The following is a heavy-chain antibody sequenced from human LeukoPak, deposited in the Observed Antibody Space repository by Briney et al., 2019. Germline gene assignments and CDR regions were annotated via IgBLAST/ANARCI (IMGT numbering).Heavy chain of an antibody. V-gene: IGHV4-30-2*01. CDR1: GGSISSGGYY. CDR3: ARGDWERFFDY. Sequence: TLSLTCTVSGGSISSGGYYWSWIRQPPGKGLEWIGYIYHSGSTYYNPSLKSRVTISVDRSKNQFSLKLSSVTAADTAVYYCARGDWERFFDYWGQGTLVTVSS. CDR2: IYHSGST. D-gene: IGHD1-26*01. J-gene: IGHJ4*02.